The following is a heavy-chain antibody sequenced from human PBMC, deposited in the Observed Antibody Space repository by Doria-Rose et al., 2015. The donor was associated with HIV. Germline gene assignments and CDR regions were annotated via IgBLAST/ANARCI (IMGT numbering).Heavy chain of an antibody. CDR3: ARIKSSRWYHKYYFDF. Sequence: QESGPVLVKPTETLTLTCTVSGVSLSSPGMGVSWIRQPPGKALAWLANIFSDDERSYKTSLKSRLTISRVTSKSQVVLTMTDMDPVDTATYYCARIKSSRWYHKYYFDFWGQGTRVIVSA. V-gene: IGHV2-26*01. CDR2: IFSDDER. CDR1: GVSLSSPGMG. J-gene: IGHJ4*02. D-gene: IGHD6-13*01.